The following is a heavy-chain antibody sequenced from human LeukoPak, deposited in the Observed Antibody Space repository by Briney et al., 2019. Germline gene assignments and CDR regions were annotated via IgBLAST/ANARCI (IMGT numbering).Heavy chain of an antibody. CDR1: GYTFTSYY. CDR2: INPSGGST. CDR3: AKDPRDRDYGDSSGGY. D-gene: IGHD4-17*01. J-gene: IGHJ4*02. V-gene: IGHV1-46*01. Sequence: ASVKVSCKASGYTFTSYYMHWVRQAPGQGLEWMGIINPSGGSTSYAQKFQGRVTMTRDTSTSTVYMELSSLRSEDTAVYYCAKDPRDRDYGDSSGGYWGQGTLVTVSS.